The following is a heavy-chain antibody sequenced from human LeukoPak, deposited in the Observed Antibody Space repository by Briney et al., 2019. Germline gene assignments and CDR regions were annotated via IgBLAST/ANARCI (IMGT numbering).Heavy chain of an antibody. CDR3: ARYYVWGSYRQFDY. J-gene: IGHJ4*02. D-gene: IGHD3-16*02. CDR2: IYYSGST. V-gene: IGHV4-59*01. CDR1: GGSISSYY. Sequence: PSETLSLTCTVPGGSISSYYWSWIRQPPGKGLEWIAYIYYSGSTNYNPSLKSRVTISVDTSNTQSSLKLSSVTAADTAVYYCARYYVWGSYRQFDYWGQGTLVTASS.